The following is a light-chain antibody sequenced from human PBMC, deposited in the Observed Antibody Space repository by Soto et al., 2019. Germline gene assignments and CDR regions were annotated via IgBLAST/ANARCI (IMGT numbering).Light chain of an antibody. CDR2: WAS. V-gene: IGKV4-1*01. J-gene: IGKJ4*01. Sequence: IVMTQSPASLSVSLGERATINCKSSQSVLYSSKNKNYLAWYQQKPGQPPKLLIYWASTRESGVPDRFSGSGSGTDFTLTISSLQAGDVAVYYCQQYYSTPPTFGGGTKVDIK. CDR1: QSVLYSSKNKNY. CDR3: QQYYSTPPT.